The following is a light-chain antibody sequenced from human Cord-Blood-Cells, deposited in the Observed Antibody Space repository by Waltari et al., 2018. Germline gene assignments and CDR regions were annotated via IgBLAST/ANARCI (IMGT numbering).Light chain of an antibody. J-gene: IGKJ1*01. Sequence: DIQMTQSPSTLSASVGDRVTITCRASQSISSWLAWYQQKPGKAPKLLIYDASSLESGVPSRFRGSGSGTEFTLTISSLQPDDFATYYCQQYNSYWTFDQGTKVEIK. CDR2: DAS. CDR1: QSISSW. V-gene: IGKV1-5*01. CDR3: QQYNSYWT.